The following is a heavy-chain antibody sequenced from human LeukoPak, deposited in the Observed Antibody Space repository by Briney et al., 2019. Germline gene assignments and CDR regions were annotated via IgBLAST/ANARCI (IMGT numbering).Heavy chain of an antibody. V-gene: IGHV5-10-1*01. J-gene: IGHJ4*02. CDR1: GYSFTNYW. CDR2: IDPSDSYS. D-gene: IGHD5-12*01. Sequence: GESLKISCKGSGYSFTNYWNSWVRQMPWKGLEWMGAIDPSDSYSKYSPSFQGHVTISADKSISTAYLQWSSLKASDTAMYYCARIGGYDSDYWGQGTLATVSS. CDR3: ARIGGYDSDY.